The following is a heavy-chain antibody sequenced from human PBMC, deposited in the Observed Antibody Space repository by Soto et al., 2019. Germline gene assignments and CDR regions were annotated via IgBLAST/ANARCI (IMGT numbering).Heavy chain of an antibody. Sequence: SETLSLTCTVSGGSVSSGSYYWSWIRQPPGKGLEWIGYIYYSGSTNYNPSLKSQVTISVDTSKNQFSLKLSSVTAADTAVYYCARDRLELAPPKNQYYYYYYGMDVWGQGTTVTVSS. CDR2: IYYSGST. D-gene: IGHD1-7*01. J-gene: IGHJ6*02. CDR1: GGSVSSGSYY. V-gene: IGHV4-61*01. CDR3: ARDRLELAPPKNQYYYYYYGMDV.